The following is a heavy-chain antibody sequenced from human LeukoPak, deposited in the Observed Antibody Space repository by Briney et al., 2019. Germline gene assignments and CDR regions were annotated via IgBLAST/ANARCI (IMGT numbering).Heavy chain of an antibody. V-gene: IGHV3-53*01. CDR1: GFTVSSTS. Sequence: GGSLRLSCAASGFTVSSTSMSWVRQAPGKGLEWVSLIYTGGSTYYADSVKGRFTISRDNSKNTLYHQMNSLRAEDTAVYYCARGGSYASFGFDRWGQGTLVTVSS. J-gene: IGHJ4*02. CDR3: ARGGSYASFGFDR. D-gene: IGHD3-16*01. CDR2: IYTGGST.